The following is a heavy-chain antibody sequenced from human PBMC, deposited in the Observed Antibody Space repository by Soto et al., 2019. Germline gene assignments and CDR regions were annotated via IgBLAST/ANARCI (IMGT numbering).Heavy chain of an antibody. D-gene: IGHD3-16*02. CDR3: ARGNYVWGSYRYKPSDY. J-gene: IGHJ4*02. Sequence: PGGSLRLSCAASGFTFSSYSMNWVRQAPGKGLEWVSSISSSSSYIYYADSVKGRFTISRDNAKNSLYLQMNSLRAEDTAVYYCARGNYVWGSYRYKPSDYWGQGTLVTVSS. CDR2: ISSSSSYI. CDR1: GFTFSSYS. V-gene: IGHV3-21*01.